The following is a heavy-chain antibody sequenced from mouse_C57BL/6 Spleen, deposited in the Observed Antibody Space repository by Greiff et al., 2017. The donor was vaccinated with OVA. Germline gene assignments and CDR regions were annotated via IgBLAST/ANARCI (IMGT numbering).Heavy chain of an antibody. CDR3: ATDYYYGSSYGY. V-gene: IGHV1-82*01. D-gene: IGHD1-1*01. CDR2: IYPGDGDT. Sequence: QVQLQQSGPELVKPGASVKISCKASGYAFSSSWMNWVKQRPGKGLEWIGRIYPGDGDTNYNGKFKGKATLTADKSSSTAYMQLSSLTSEDSAVYFCATDYYYGSSYGYWGQDTTLTVSS. J-gene: IGHJ2*01. CDR1: GYAFSSSW.